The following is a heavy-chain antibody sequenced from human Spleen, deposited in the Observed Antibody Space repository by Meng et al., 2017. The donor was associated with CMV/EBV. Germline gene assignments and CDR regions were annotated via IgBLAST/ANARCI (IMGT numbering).Heavy chain of an antibody. D-gene: IGHD6-6*01. CDR1: GGSFSGYY. CDR2: INHSGST. J-gene: IGHJ6*02. CDR3: ARGPMQTARLYYYYYGMYV. Sequence: SETLSLTCAVYGGSFSGYYWSWIRQPPGKGLEWMGEINHSGSTNYNPSLKSRVTISVDTSKNQFSLKLSSVTAADTAVYYCARGPMQTARLYYYYYGMYVWGQGTTVTVSS. V-gene: IGHV4-34*01.